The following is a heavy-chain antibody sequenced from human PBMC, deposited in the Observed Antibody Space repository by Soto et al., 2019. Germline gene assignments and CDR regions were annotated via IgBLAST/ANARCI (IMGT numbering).Heavy chain of an antibody. J-gene: IGHJ4*02. D-gene: IGHD4-4*01. V-gene: IGHV4-59*08. CDR2: IYYSGST. Sequence: ETLSLTCTVSGGSVSSYYWGWIRQSPGKALEWIGYIYYSGSTKYNPSLKSRVTMSVDTSNNQFSLRVSSVTAADTAVYYCARHSNRNYGLYYFDFWGLGALVTVSS. CDR3: ARHSNRNYGLYYFDF. CDR1: GGSVSSYY.